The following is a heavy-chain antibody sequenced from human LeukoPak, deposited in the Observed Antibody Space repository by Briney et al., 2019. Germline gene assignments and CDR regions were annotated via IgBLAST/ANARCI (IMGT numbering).Heavy chain of an antibody. D-gene: IGHD3-22*01. CDR2: INHSGST. CDR1: GGSFSGYY. Sequence: SETLSLTCAVYGGSFSGYYWSWIRQPPGKGLEWIGEINHSGSTNYNPSPKSRVTISVDTSKNQFSLKLSSVTAADTAVYYCARVVRITMIVVVTRDAFDIWGQGTMVTVSS. CDR3: ARVVRITMIVVVTRDAFDI. V-gene: IGHV4-34*01. J-gene: IGHJ3*02.